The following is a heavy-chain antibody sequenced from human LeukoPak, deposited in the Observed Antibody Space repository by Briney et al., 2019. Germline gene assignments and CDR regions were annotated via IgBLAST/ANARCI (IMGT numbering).Heavy chain of an antibody. Sequence: PGGSLRLSCAPYGFTVRSSYMSWVRQAPEKGLEWVSIVYSGGSIYYADSVKGRFTTSRHNSNNTLDLQMNSLRTEDNSMYYCARSYNSAWLDYWGQGTLVTVSS. CDR1: GFTVRSSY. CDR2: VYSGGSI. D-gene: IGHD6-19*01. J-gene: IGHJ4*02. V-gene: IGHV3-53*04. CDR3: ARSYNSAWLDY.